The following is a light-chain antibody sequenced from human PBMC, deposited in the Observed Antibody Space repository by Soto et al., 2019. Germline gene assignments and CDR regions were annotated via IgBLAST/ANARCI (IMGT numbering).Light chain of an antibody. CDR2: EAA. J-gene: IGKJ4*01. Sequence: EIVMTQTPLSLSVTPGQPASISCKSSQSLLHSDGKTYLYWYLQKPGQSPQLLIYEAANRFSGVPDRFSGSGSGTDFTLKISRVEAEDVGVYYCMQSKQFPLTFGGGTKVEIK. V-gene: IGKV2D-29*02. CDR3: MQSKQFPLT. CDR1: QSLLHSDGKTY.